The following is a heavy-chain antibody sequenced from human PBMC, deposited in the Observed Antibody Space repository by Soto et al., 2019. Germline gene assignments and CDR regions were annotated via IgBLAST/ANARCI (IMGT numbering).Heavy chain of an antibody. Sequence: SETLSLTCAVSGYSISSGYYWGWIRQPPGKGLEWIGSTYHSGSTYYNPSLKSRVTISVDTSKNQFSLKLSSVTAADTAVYYCARMSYYDYVWGSYRYTTFDYWGQGTLVTVSS. CDR3: ARMSYYDYVWGSYRYTTFDY. CDR1: GYSISSGYY. V-gene: IGHV4-38-2*01. J-gene: IGHJ4*02. CDR2: TYHSGST. D-gene: IGHD3-16*02.